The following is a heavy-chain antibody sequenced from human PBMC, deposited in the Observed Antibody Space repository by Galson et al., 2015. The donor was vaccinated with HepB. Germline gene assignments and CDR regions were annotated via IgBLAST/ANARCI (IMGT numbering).Heavy chain of an antibody. Sequence: SLRLSCAASGFTFSSYGMHWVRQAPGKGLEWVAVIWYDGSNKYYPDSVKGRFTISRDNSKNTLYLQMNSLRAEDTAVYYCARDPGPYYFDYWGQGTLVTVSS. CDR3: ARDPGPYYFDY. V-gene: IGHV3-33*01. CDR1: GFTFSSYG. CDR2: IWYDGSNK. D-gene: IGHD7-27*01. J-gene: IGHJ4*02.